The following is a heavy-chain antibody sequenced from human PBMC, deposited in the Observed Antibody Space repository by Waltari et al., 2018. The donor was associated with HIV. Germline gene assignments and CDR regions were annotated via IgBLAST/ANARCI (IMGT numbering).Heavy chain of an antibody. CDR1: GGSISSGSYY. CDR2: IYTSGSP. D-gene: IGHD3-10*01. CDR3: ARTIVTMVRGVIRGRWFDP. V-gene: IGHV4-61*02. J-gene: IGHJ5*02. Sequence: QVQLQESGPGLVKPSQTLSLTCTVSGGSISSGSYYWSWIRQPAGKGLEWIGRIYTSGSPNYNPSLKSRVTISVDTSKNQFSLKLSSVTAADTAVYYCARTIVTMVRGVIRGRWFDPWGQGTLVTVSS.